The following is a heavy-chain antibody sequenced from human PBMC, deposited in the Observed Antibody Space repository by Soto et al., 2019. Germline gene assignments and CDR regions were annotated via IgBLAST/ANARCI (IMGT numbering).Heavy chain of an antibody. V-gene: IGHV1-69*13. CDR1: GGTFSSYA. D-gene: IGHD3-10*01. J-gene: IGHJ6*02. Sequence: SVKVSRKASGGTFSSYAISWVRQAPGQGLEWMGGIIPIFGTANYAQKFQGRVTITADESTSTAYMELSSLRSEDTAVYYCASKRSSGSGYYYYYGMDVWGQGTTVTVSS. CDR2: IIPIFGTA. CDR3: ASKRSSGSGYYYYYGMDV.